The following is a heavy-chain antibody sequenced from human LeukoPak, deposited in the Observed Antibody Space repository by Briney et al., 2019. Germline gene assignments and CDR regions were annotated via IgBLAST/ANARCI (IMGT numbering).Heavy chain of an antibody. V-gene: IGHV1-46*01. CDR3: ARDRLNPYYYDSSGPLYYYYYGMDV. CDR1: GYTFTSYY. D-gene: IGHD3-22*01. J-gene: IGHJ6*02. CDR2: FNPSGGDT. Sequence: GASVKVSCKASGYTFTSYYMHWVRQAPGLGLQWMGIFNPSGGDTSYAQKFQGRVTTTRDTSTSTVYMEVVSLRSDDTAVYYCARDRLNPYYYDSSGPLYYYYYGMDVWGQGTTVTVSS.